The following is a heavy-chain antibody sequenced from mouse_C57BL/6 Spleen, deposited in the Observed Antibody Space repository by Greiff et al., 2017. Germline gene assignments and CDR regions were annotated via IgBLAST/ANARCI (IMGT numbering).Heavy chain of an antibody. CDR1: GYTFTSYW. CDR3: ATIYYGYDGYAMDY. Sequence: VQLQQPGAELVRPGSSVKLSCKASGYTFTSYWMHWVKQRPIQGLEWIGNIDPSDSDTHYNQKFKDKATLTVDKSSSTAYMQLSSLTSEDSAVYYCATIYYGYDGYAMDYWGQGTSVTVSS. D-gene: IGHD2-2*01. V-gene: IGHV1-52*01. CDR2: IDPSDSDT. J-gene: IGHJ4*01.